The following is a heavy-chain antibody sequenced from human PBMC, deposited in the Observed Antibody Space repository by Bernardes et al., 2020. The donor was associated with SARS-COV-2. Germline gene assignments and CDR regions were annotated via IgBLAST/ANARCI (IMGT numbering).Heavy chain of an antibody. Sequence: GGSLRLSCAASGLTFSSYGMSWVRQAPGKGLEWVSHISGSGGSTYYADSVKGRFTISRDNAKNTLYLQMNSLRAEDTAVYYCAKVFCSGGVCYSGYGMDVWGQGTTVTVSS. V-gene: IGHV3-23*01. CDR2: ISGSGGST. CDR3: AKVFCSGGVCYSGYGMDV. D-gene: IGHD2-15*01. CDR1: GLTFSSYG. J-gene: IGHJ6*02.